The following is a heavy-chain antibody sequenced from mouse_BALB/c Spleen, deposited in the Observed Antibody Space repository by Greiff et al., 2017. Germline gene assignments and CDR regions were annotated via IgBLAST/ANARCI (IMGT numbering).Heavy chain of an antibody. CDR3: ARDAGGDGYYVGAMDY. Sequence: EVKLVESGGGLVQPGGSLRLSCATSGFTFSDFYMEWVRQPPGKRLEWIAASRNKANDYTTEYSASVKGRFIVSRDTSQSILYLQMNALRAEDTAIYYCARDAGGDGYYVGAMDYWGQGTSVTVSS. J-gene: IGHJ4*01. CDR1: GFTFSDFY. CDR2: SRNKANDYTT. V-gene: IGHV7-1*02. D-gene: IGHD2-3*01.